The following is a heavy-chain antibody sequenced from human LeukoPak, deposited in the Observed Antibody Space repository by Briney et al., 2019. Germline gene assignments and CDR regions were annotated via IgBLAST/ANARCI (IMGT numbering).Heavy chain of an antibody. J-gene: IGHJ4*02. D-gene: IGHD6-19*01. V-gene: IGHV4-39*01. CDR2: INDSGRT. Sequence: SETLSLTCTASGGSISSIPSTDYYWGWVRQSPEKGLEWIGIINDSGRTYFNPSLKSRATMSVDTSRNQFSLSLSSVTAADTAVYYCARQIGSGRWYSDHWGQGTLVTVSS. CDR3: ARQIGSGRWYSDH. CDR1: GGSISSIPSTDYY.